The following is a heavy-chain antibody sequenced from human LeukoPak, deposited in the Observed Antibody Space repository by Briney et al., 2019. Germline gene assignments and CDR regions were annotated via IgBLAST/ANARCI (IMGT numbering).Heavy chain of an antibody. CDR2: INHSGGT. CDR1: GGSFSGYY. D-gene: IGHD4-17*01. V-gene: IGHV4-34*01. CDR3: ARGIQAVYYYYGMDV. Sequence: PETLSLTCAVYGGSFSGYYWSWIRQPPGRGLEWIGEINHSGGTNYNPYLKSRVIIAVDTSKNQFSLKLSSVTAADTAVYYCARGIQAVYYYYGMDVWGQGTTVTVSS. J-gene: IGHJ6*02.